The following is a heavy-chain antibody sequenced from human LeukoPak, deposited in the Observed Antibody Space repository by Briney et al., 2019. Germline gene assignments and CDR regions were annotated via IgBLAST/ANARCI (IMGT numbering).Heavy chain of an antibody. V-gene: IGHV4-59*01. CDR2: IYYRGST. D-gene: IGHD6-13*01. CDR1: GGSISTYY. CDR3: ARRGIAVGGFDF. J-gene: IGHJ4*02. Sequence: PSETLSLTCTVSGGSISTYYWSWIRQPPGKGLEWIGYIYYRGSTNYNASLKSRVTISVDTSKNEFSLTLSSVTAADTAVYYCARRGIAVGGFDFWGQGTLVTVSS.